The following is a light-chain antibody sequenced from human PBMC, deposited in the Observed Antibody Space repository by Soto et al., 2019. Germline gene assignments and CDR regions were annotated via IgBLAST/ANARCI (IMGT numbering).Light chain of an antibody. J-gene: IGKJ4*01. CDR3: QQYGSSALT. V-gene: IGKV3-20*01. CDR1: QSVRSSY. Sequence: EIVVTQSPGTLSLSPGERATLSCRASQSVRSSYLAWYQQKPGQAPRLLIYGASSRATGIPDRFSGSASGTDFTLTISRLEPEDFAGYYFQQYGSSALTFGGGTKVEIK. CDR2: GAS.